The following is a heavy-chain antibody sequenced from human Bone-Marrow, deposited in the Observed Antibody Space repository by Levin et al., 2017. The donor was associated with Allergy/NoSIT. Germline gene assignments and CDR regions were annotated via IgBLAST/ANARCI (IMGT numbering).Heavy chain of an antibody. J-gene: IGHJ4*02. D-gene: IGHD6-6*01. CDR3: AREADLIGARAPFDY. CDR2: IYYTGPT. Sequence: GSLRLSCTVSGGSISSSTHYWAWVRQAPGTGLEWVGSIYYTGPTYYKLSLKSRVTISVDRSKNQFSLKLTSVTAADTAVYYCAREADLIGARAPFDYWGQGTLVSVSS. CDR1: GGSISSSTHY. V-gene: IGHV4-39*07.